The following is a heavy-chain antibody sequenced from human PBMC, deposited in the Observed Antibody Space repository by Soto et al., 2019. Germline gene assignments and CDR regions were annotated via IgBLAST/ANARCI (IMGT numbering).Heavy chain of an antibody. D-gene: IGHD6-19*01. CDR3: AKDRGAGGRFSGIAVAGIPS. V-gene: IGHV3-23*01. Sequence: EVQLLESGGGLVQPGGSLRLSCAASGFTFSSYAMSWVRQTPGKGLEWVSGISGGDGNTYYADSVTGRFTISRDNSRNTLYLQMSSLRAADTAIYYCAKDRGAGGRFSGIAVAGIPSWGQGTLVTVSS. CDR2: ISGGDGNT. CDR1: GFTFSSYA. J-gene: IGHJ5*02.